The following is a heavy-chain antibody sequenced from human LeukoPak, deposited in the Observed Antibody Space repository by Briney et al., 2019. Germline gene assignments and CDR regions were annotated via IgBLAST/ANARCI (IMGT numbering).Heavy chain of an antibody. CDR3: ASQTYGSGSYGDY. J-gene: IGHJ4*02. D-gene: IGHD3-10*01. Sequence: WVRQAPGKGLEWIGEINHSGSTNYNPSLKSRVTISVDTSKNQFSLKLSSVTAADTAVYYCASQTYGSGSYGDYWGQGTLVTVSS. V-gene: IGHV4-34*01. CDR2: INHSGST.